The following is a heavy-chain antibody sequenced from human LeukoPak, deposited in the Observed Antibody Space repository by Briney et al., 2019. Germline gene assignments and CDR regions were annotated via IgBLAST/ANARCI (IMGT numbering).Heavy chain of an antibody. J-gene: IGHJ6*02. D-gene: IGHD3-9*01. CDR1: GFTFSSYA. CDR2: TSYDGGDK. V-gene: IGHV3-30*04. Sequence: GGSLRLSRAASGFTFSSYAIHWVRQAPGKGLEWVAVTSYDGGDKYYADSVKGRFTISRDNSKSTLYLEMSCLRAEHMAVYYCARGGYFDIVTGDYQTQYYYPMCVWGRVTTVTVAS. CDR3: ARGGYFDIVTGDYQTQYYYPMCV.